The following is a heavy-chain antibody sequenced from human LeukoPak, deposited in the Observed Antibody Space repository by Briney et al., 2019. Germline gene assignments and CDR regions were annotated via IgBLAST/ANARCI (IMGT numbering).Heavy chain of an antibody. D-gene: IGHD2-15*01. J-gene: IGHJ5*02. CDR3: AKGFSVRGRFDP. CDR2: ISVSGIT. Sequence: GGSVRLSCVASGLTFSSNSMSWVRQPPGMGLEWVSGISVSGITVYADSVKGWLTISRDNSKNTLYLQMNNLRAEDTALYYCAKGFSVRGRFDPWGQGTQVTVSS. CDR1: GLTFSSNS. V-gene: IGHV3-23*01.